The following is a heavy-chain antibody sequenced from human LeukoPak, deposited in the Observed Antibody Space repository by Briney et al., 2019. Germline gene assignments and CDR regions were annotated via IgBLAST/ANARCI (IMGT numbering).Heavy chain of an antibody. J-gene: IGHJ4*02. CDR2: IYYSGST. CDR1: GDSINSGDYY. Sequence: PSQTLSLTCTVSGDSINSGDYYWSWIRQPPGKGLEWIGYIYYSGSTYYNSSLKSRVTISIDMSKNQFSLKLSSVTAADTAVYYCARVHAGGSFYSDYWGQGTLVTVSS. D-gene: IGHD2-8*02. V-gene: IGHV4-30-4*01. CDR3: ARVHAGGSFYSDY.